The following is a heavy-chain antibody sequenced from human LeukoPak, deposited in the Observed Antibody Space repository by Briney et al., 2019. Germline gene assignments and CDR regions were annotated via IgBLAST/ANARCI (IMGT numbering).Heavy chain of an antibody. Sequence: ASVKVSCKASGYTFTSYDINWVPQATGQGLEWMGWMNPNSGNTGYAQKFQGRFTMTRNTSISIAYMELISLRSEDTAVYYCARVLPWRGDDFDIWGQGTMVTVST. CDR2: MNPNSGNT. CDR3: ARVLPWRGDDFDI. CDR1: GYTFTSYD. D-gene: IGHD3-10*01. V-gene: IGHV1-8*01. J-gene: IGHJ3*02.